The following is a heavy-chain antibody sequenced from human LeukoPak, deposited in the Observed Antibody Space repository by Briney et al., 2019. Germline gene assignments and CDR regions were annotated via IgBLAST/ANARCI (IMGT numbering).Heavy chain of an antibody. V-gene: IGHV4-59*01. CDR2: IYYSGST. J-gene: IGHJ4*02. CDR1: DGSINNYY. D-gene: IGHD3-3*01. Sequence: PSETLSLTCTVSDGSINNYYWTWIRQPPGKGLEWIGYIYYSGSTNYNPSLKSRVTISVDTSKNQFSLKLSSVTAADTAVYYCARITIFGVVAFDYWGQGTLVTVSS. CDR3: ARITIFGVVAFDY.